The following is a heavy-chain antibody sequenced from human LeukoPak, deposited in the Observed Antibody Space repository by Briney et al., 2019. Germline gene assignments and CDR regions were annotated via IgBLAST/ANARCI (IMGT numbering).Heavy chain of an antibody. J-gene: IGHJ5*02. D-gene: IGHD6-13*01. Sequence: GGSLRLSCAASGFTFNNYAMRWVRQAPGKGLEWVAVISYDGSNKYYADSVEGRFTVSRDNSKNTVYLQMNSLRPEDTAVYYCAKGPTPLSSRGWIDPWGQGTLVTVSS. CDR3: AKGPTPLSSRGWIDP. CDR2: ISYDGSNK. V-gene: IGHV3-30-3*01. CDR1: GFTFNNYA.